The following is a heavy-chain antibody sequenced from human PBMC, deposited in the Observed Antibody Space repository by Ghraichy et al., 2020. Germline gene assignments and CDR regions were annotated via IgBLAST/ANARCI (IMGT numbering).Heavy chain of an antibody. Sequence: GGSLRLSCAASGFTFSSYGMHWVRQAPGKGLEWVAVIWYDGSNKYYADSVKGRFTISRDNSKNTLYLQMNSLRAEDTAVYYCARGWIAAAGTDFDYWGQGTLVTVSS. J-gene: IGHJ4*02. CDR1: GFTFSSYG. CDR3: ARGWIAAAGTDFDY. CDR2: IWYDGSNK. V-gene: IGHV3-33*01. D-gene: IGHD6-13*01.